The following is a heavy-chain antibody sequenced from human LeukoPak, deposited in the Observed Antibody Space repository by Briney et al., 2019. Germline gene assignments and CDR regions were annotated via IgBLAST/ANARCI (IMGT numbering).Heavy chain of an antibody. D-gene: IGHD1-26*01. CDR1: GYSISSGYY. Sequence: SETLSLTCAVSGYSISSGYYWGWIRQPPGKGLEWIGSIYHSGSAYYNPSLTSLKSRVTISVDTSKNQFSLKLSSVTAADTAVYYCARSPNSGRRYYFDYWGQGTLVTVSS. J-gene: IGHJ4*02. CDR2: IYHSGSA. CDR3: ARSPNSGRRYYFDY. V-gene: IGHV4-38-2*01.